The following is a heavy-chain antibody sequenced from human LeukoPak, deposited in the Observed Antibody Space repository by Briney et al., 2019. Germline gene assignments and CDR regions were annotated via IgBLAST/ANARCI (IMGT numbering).Heavy chain of an antibody. D-gene: IGHD3-9*01. J-gene: IGHJ4*01. CDR2: ISGSGGST. Sequence: GGSLRLSCAASGFTFSSYAMSWVRQAPGKGLEWVSAISGSGGSTCYADSVKGRFTISRDDSKNTLYLQMNSLRAEDTAVYYCARPWDYYDILTGLDYWGHGTLVTVSS. CDR1: GFTFSSYA. CDR3: ARPWDYYDILTGLDY. V-gene: IGHV3-23*01.